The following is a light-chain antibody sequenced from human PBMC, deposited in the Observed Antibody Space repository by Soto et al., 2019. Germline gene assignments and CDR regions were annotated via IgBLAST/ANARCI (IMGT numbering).Light chain of an antibody. CDR2: WAS. CDR1: QTVFXSSYNKDF. J-gene: IGKJ2*01. CDR3: QQYYSSLT. V-gene: IGKV4-1*01. Sequence: IVMTQSPVSLSVSLGERATINCKSSQTVFXSSYNKDFLAWYQQKPVQPPKLLFYWASTRESGVPARFSGXGSGTDFSLTISSLQAEDVAVYYCQQYYSSLTFGQGTKLEIK.